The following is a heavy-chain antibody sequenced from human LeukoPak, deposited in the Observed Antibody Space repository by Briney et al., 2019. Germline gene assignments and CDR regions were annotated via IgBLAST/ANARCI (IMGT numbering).Heavy chain of an antibody. CDR3: ARLESRYCSSTSCLNWFDP. D-gene: IGHD2-2*01. V-gene: IGHV4-34*01. Sequence: SETLSRTCAVYGGSLSGYYWTWVRQPPGKGLEWIGEISHSGGANYSPSLKSRVTISLDTSKNQFSLRLTSVTAADTAVYYCARLESRYCSSTSCLNWFDPWGQGTLVTVSS. CDR1: GGSLSGYY. J-gene: IGHJ5*02. CDR2: ISHSGGA.